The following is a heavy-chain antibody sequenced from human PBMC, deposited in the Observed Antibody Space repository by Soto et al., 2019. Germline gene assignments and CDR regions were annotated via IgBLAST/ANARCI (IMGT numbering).Heavy chain of an antibody. CDR2: INHSGST. CDR3: ARVGTLRAFDI. D-gene: IGHD3-10*01. V-gene: IGHV4-34*01. J-gene: IGHJ3*02. Sequence: SETLSLTCAVYGGSFSGYYWSWIRQPPGKGLEWIGEINHSGSTNYNPSLKSRVTISVDTSKNQFSLKLSSVTAADTAVYYCARVGTLRAFDIWGQGTVVTVSS. CDR1: GGSFSGYY.